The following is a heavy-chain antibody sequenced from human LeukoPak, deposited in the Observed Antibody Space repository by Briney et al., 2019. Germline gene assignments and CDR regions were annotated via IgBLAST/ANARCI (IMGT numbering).Heavy chain of an antibody. Sequence: SETLSLTCAVYGGSFSGYYWSWIRQPPGKGLEWIGEINHSGSTNYNPSLKSRVTISVDTSKNQFSLKLSSVTAADTAVYYCAKDRRPTYYSDSSGYYFRDAFNIWGQGTVVTVSS. J-gene: IGHJ3*02. CDR2: INHSGST. V-gene: IGHV4-34*01. CDR3: AKDRRPTYYSDSSGYYFRDAFNI. D-gene: IGHD3-22*01. CDR1: GGSFSGYY.